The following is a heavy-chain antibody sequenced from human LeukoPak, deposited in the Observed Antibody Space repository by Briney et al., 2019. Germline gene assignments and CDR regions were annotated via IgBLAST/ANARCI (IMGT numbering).Heavy chain of an antibody. Sequence: ASVKVSCKASGYTLTDYYMHWVRQAPGQGLEWMGRINPNSGGTNYAQKFQGRVTMTRDTSISTAYMELSRLRSDDTAVYYCARDCCSSTSCLFDYWGQGTLVSVSS. D-gene: IGHD2-2*01. CDR3: ARDCCSSTSCLFDY. J-gene: IGHJ4*02. V-gene: IGHV1-2*06. CDR1: GYTLTDYY. CDR2: INPNSGGT.